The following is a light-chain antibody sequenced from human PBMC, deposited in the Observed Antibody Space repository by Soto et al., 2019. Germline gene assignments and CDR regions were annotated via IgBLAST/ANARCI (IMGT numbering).Light chain of an antibody. J-gene: IGKJ2*01. V-gene: IGKV4-1*01. CDR1: QSVLYSSNNKNY. CDR2: WAS. CDR3: QQYYSTLSYT. Sequence: DIVLTQSPDSLAVFLGERATINCKSSQSVLYSSNNKNYLAWYQQKPGQPPKLLIYWASTRESGVPDRFSGSGSGTDFTLTISSLQAEDVAVYYCQQYYSTLSYTFGQGTKLEIK.